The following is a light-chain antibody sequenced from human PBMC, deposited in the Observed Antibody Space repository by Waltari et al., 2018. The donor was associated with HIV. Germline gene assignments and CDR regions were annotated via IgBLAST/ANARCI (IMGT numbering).Light chain of an antibody. CDR3: AAWDDSLKGVI. J-gene: IGLJ2*01. CDR1: YSNLGSNP. V-gene: IGLV1-44*01. Sequence: QSVMTQPPSASGTPGQTVTISCSGTYSNLGSNPVNWYQQLPGTAPKLLIDSSDQWPSGVPDRFSGSKSGTSASLAISGLQSEDEADYYCAAWDDSLKGVIFGGGTKLTVL. CDR2: SSD.